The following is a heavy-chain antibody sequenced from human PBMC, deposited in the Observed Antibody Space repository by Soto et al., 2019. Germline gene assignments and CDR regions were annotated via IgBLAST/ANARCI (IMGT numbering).Heavy chain of an antibody. CDR2: IIPIFGTA. V-gene: IGHV1-69*13. J-gene: IGHJ6*02. CDR1: GGTFSSYA. CDR3: ARESVAVAGYYYYYGMDV. Sequence: SVKVSCKASGGTFSSYAISWVRQAPGQGLEWMGGIIPIFGTANYAQKFQGRVTITADESTSTAYMELSSLRSEDTAVYYCARESVAVAGYYYYYGMDVWGQGTTVTVSS. D-gene: IGHD6-19*01.